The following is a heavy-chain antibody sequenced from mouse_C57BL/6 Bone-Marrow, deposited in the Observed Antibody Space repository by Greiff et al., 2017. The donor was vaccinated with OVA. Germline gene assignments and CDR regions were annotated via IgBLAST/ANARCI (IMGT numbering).Heavy chain of an antibody. CDR1: GFTFSDYG. Sequence: VQRVESGGGLVKPGGSLKLSCAASGFTFSDYGMHWVRQAPEKGLEWVAYISSGSSTIYYADTVKGRFTISRDNAKNTLFLQMTSLRSEDTAMYYCARGNFYYYGSSSFAYWGQGTLVTVSA. J-gene: IGHJ3*01. CDR3: ARGNFYYYGSSSFAY. V-gene: IGHV5-17*01. D-gene: IGHD1-1*01. CDR2: ISSGSSTI.